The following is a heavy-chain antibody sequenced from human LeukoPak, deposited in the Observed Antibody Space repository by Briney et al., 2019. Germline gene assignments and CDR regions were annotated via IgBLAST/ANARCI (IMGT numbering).Heavy chain of an antibody. V-gene: IGHV3-66*01. Sequence: GGSLRLSCTASGFTFGDYSMNWVRQAPGKRLEWVSVIYSGGSTYYADSVKGRFTIPRDKSKNTLYLQMNSLRAEDTAVYYCARCRVTMLRGVTIGDYGYYMDVWGKGTTVTISS. J-gene: IGHJ6*03. CDR1: GFTFGDYS. D-gene: IGHD3-10*01. CDR3: ARCRVTMLRGVTIGDYGYYMDV. CDR2: IYSGGST.